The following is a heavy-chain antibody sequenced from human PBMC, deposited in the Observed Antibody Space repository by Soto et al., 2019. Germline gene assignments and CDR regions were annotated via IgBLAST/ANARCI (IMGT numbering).Heavy chain of an antibody. CDR3: ARFEVVVVTRNAFDI. J-gene: IGHJ3*02. CDR1: GGTFSSYA. V-gene: IGHV1-69*06. CDR2: IIPIFGTA. Sequence: ASVKVSWKASGGTFSSYAISWVRQAPGQGLEWMGGIIPIFGTANYAQKFQGRVTITADKSTSTAYMELSSLRSEDTAVYYCARFEVVVVTRNAFDIWGQGTMVTVSS. D-gene: IGHD3-22*01.